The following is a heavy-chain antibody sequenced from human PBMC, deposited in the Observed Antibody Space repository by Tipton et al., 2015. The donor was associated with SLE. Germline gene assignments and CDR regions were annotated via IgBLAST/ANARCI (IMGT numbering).Heavy chain of an antibody. Sequence: TLSLTCAVYGGSFSGYYWSWIRQPPGKGLEWIGEINHSGSTNYNPSLKSRVTISVDTSKNQFSLKLSSVTAAGTAVYYCAGRIMITFGGPIGAFDIWGQGTMVTVSS. V-gene: IGHV4-34*01. D-gene: IGHD3-16*01. J-gene: IGHJ3*02. CDR2: INHSGST. CDR3: AGRIMITFGGPIGAFDI. CDR1: GGSFSGYY.